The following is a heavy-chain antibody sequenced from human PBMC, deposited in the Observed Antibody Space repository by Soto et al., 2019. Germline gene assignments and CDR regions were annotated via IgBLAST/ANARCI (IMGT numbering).Heavy chain of an antibody. CDR3: AGAPNEFWKYYFFDP. V-gene: IGHV1-18*01. Sequence: GASVKVSCKAAGYPFDTYGINWVRQSPGQRPEWMGWISAYNGQTDYAQNFQGRVTMATDTSTNTAYMELRNLRSDDTAVYYCAGAPNEFWKYYFFDPWGPGTWGSVSS. CDR2: ISAYNGQT. CDR1: GYPFDTYG. J-gene: IGHJ5*02. D-gene: IGHD3-3*01.